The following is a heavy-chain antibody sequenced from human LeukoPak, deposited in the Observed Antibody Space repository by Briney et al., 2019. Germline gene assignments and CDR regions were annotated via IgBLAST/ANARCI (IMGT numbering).Heavy chain of an antibody. D-gene: IGHD3-10*01. CDR3: ARGSLWFPIDY. CDR1: GFTFSSYS. J-gene: IGHJ4*02. CDR2: ISSSSSYI. V-gene: IGHV3-21*01. Sequence: GGSLRLSCAASGFTFSSYSVNWVRQAPGKGLEWVSSISSSSSYIYYADSVKGRFTISRDNAKNSLYLQMNSLRAEDTAVYYCARGSLWFPIDYWGQGTLVTVSS.